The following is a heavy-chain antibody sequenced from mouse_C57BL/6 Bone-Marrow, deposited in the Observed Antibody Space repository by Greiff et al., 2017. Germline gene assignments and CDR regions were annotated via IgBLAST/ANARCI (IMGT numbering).Heavy chain of an antibody. CDR1: GFNIKDDY. Sequence: VQLKQSGAELVRPGASVKLSCTASGFNIKDDYMYWVKQRPEQGLEWIGWIDPENGDTEYASKFQGKATITADTSSNTAYLQLSSLTSEDTAVYYCTSYLLWKAMDYWGQGTSVTVSS. V-gene: IGHV14-4*01. J-gene: IGHJ4*01. CDR3: TSYLLWKAMDY. D-gene: IGHD2-1*01. CDR2: IDPENGDT.